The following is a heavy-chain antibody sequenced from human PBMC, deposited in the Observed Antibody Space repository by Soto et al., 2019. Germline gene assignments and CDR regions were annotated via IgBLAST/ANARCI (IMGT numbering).Heavy chain of an antibody. CDR1: GGSISSYY. D-gene: IGHD3-22*01. V-gene: IGHV4-59*01. J-gene: IGHJ4*02. CDR3: ARDGGIRGYYHFDY. CDR2: IYYSGST. Sequence: SETLSLTCTVSGGSISSYYWSWIRQPPGKGLEWIGYIYYSGSTNYNPSLKSRVTISVDTSKNQFSLKLSSVTAADTAVYYCARDGGIRGYYHFDYWGQGTLVTVSS.